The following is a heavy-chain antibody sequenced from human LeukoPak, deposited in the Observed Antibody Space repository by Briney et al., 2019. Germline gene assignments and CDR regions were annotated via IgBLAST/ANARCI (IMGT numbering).Heavy chain of an antibody. J-gene: IGHJ4*02. CDR2: ISYDGSNK. D-gene: IGHD3-22*01. Sequence: GGSLRLSCAASGFTFSSYAMHWVRQAPGKGLEWVAVISYDGSNKYYADSVKGRFTISRDNSKNTLYLQMNSLRAEDTAVYYCAGRRWDYYESSGYPGYWGQGTLVTVSS. CDR1: GFTFSSYA. CDR3: AGRRWDYYESSGYPGY. V-gene: IGHV3-30-3*01.